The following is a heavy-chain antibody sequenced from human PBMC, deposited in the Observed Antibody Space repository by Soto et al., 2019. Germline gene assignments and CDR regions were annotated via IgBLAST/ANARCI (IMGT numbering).Heavy chain of an antibody. D-gene: IGHD5-12*01. CDR1: GGSFSGYY. J-gene: IGHJ4*02. CDR2: IYHSGST. CDR3: ARGSPYSGYAW. Sequence: QVQLQQWGAGLLKPSETLSLTCAVYGGSFSGYYWSWIRQPPGKGLEWIGEIYHSGSTNYNPSLKGRVPIPVDTSTNTFPLKLSSVPAADTAVSYCARGSPYSGYAWWGQGTLVTGSS. V-gene: IGHV4-34*01.